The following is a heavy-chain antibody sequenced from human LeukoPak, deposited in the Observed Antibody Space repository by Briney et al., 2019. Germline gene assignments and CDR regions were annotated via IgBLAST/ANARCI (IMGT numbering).Heavy chain of an antibody. CDR1: GFTFSSYA. CDR3: ARDAAGLDYYYGMDV. Sequence: GGSLRLSCAASGFTFSSYAMHWVRQAPGKGLEWVAVISYDGSNKYYADSVKGRFTISRDNSKNTLYLQMNSLRAEDTAVYYCARDAAGLDYYYGMDVWGQGTTVTVSS. V-gene: IGHV3-30-3*01. CDR2: ISYDGSNK. D-gene: IGHD2-15*01. J-gene: IGHJ6*02.